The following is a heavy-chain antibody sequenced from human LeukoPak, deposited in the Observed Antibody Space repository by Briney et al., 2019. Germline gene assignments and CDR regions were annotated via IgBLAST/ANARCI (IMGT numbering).Heavy chain of an antibody. CDR2: IKQDGTAK. CDR1: GFTFSRYW. D-gene: IGHD2-2*02. CDR3: ARDSTSDTLGY. J-gene: IGHJ4*02. Sequence: QPGGSLRLSCAGSGFTFSRYWMSWVRQAPGKGLEWVANIKQDGTAKYYVDSVKGRFTMSRDNDKNPLYLQMNSLRVEDTAVYYCARDSTSDTLGYWGQGTLVTVSS. V-gene: IGHV3-7*01.